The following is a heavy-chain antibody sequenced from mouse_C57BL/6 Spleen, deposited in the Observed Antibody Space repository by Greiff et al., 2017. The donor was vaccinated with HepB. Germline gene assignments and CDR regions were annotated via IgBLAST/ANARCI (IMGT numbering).Heavy chain of an antibody. CDR3: ARGELGHWYFDV. V-gene: IGHV1-52*01. Sequence: VQLQQPGAELVRPGSSVKLSCKASGYTFTSYWMHWVKQRPIQGLEWIGNIDPSDSETHYNQKFKDKATLTVDKSSSTAYMQLSSLTSEDSAVYYCARGELGHWYFDVWGTGTTVTVSS. CDR1: GYTFTSYW. D-gene: IGHD4-1*01. CDR2: IDPSDSET. J-gene: IGHJ1*03.